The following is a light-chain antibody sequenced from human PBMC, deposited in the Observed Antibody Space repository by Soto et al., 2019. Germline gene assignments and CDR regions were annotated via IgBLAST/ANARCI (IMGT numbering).Light chain of an antibody. V-gene: IGKV2-30*01. J-gene: IGKJ1*01. CDR3: MQCTHWPWT. CDR2: QVS. Sequence: VVMTQSPVSLPVTLGQPASISCRSSRSLVYSDGKTYLNWFQQRPGHSPRSLIYQVSNRASGVPDRFSGSGSGTDFTLQINRVEAEDVGVYYCMQCTHWPWTFGQGNKVEIK. CDR1: RSLVYSDGKTY.